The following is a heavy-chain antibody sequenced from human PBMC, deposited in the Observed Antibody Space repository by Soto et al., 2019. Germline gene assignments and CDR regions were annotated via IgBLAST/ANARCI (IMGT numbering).Heavy chain of an antibody. J-gene: IGHJ6*02. V-gene: IGHV1-69*06. CDR1: GGTFSSYA. CDR2: IIPIFGTA. Sequence: QVQLVQSGAEVKKPGSSVKGSCKASGGTFSSYAISWFRQAPGQGLEWMGGIIPIFGTADYAQNFQGRVTITAEKTQSTAYMELSSLSAEDTGVYNCARGSIGARRGFELYYYNGMDVWSQGTTVTVSS. CDR3: ARGSIGARRGFELYYYNGMDV. D-gene: IGHD6-6*01.